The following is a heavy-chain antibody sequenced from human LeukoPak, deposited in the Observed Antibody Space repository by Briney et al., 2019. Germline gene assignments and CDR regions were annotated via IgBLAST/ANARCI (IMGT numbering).Heavy chain of an antibody. J-gene: IGHJ4*02. V-gene: IGHV4-4*02. D-gene: IGHD1-26*01. CDR2: VHLNGAT. CDR1: GGSILSTNW. Sequence: SETLSLTCAVSGGSILSTNWWSWVRQPPGKGLEWIGEVHLNGATNYNPSVEGRVTMSIDNSKNHLSLEVISVTAADTAMYYCTRESGAFSPFGFWGQGTLVTVPS. CDR3: TRESGAFSPFGF.